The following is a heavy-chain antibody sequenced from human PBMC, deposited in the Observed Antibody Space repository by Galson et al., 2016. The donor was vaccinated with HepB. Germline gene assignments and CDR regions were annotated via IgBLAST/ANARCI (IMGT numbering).Heavy chain of an antibody. V-gene: IGHV3-30*18. D-gene: IGHD1-1*01. CDR3: AKDVGGGTTPRGFDY. Sequence: SLRLSCAASGFSFNYSGMHWVRQAPGKGLEWVALMSFDGSNKFYADSFKGRFTISRDNSKNTLFLQVNSLRPEDTAVYYCAKDVGGGTTPRGFDYWGREPWSPSPQ. CDR2: MSFDGSNK. CDR1: GFSFNYSG. J-gene: IGHJ4*02.